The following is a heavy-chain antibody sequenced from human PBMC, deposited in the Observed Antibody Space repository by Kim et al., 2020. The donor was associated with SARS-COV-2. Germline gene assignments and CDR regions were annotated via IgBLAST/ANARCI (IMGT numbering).Heavy chain of an antibody. V-gene: IGHV5-51*01. J-gene: IGHJ4*02. CDR3: ARRFTSREPFDY. Sequence: GESLKISCKASGYSFGSYWIGWVRQMPGKGLEWMGIIDPSDSDSRYSPSFQGQVTISVDKSISTAYLQWNSLKASDTAIYYCARRFTSREPFDYWGQGTLVTVSS. CDR1: GYSFGSYW. CDR2: IDPSDSDS. D-gene: IGHD1-26*01.